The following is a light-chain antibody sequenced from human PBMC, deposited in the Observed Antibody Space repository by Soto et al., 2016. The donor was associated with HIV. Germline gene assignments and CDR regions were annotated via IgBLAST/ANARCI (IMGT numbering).Light chain of an antibody. CDR3: QKYNGPHALI. V-gene: IGKV1-27*01. CDR1: QAIGNY. Sequence: DIQLTQSPSSLSASVGDRVTITCRASQAIGNYLAWYQQQPGKSPKLLIYAASTLQSGVPSRFRGSGSGTDFALTISSLQPEDIATYYCQKYNGPHALIFGGGTKVEI. CDR2: AAS. J-gene: IGKJ4*01.